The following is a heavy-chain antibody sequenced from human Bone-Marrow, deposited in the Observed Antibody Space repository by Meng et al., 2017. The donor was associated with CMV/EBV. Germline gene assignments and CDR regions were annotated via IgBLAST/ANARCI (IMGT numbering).Heavy chain of an antibody. J-gene: IGHJ4*02. V-gene: IGHV3-11*04. CDR1: GFTFSDYY. D-gene: IGHD3-9*01. CDR3: ARINWLLYAFDY. CDR2: ISSSSSTI. Sequence: GGSMRLSCAASGFTFSDYYMSWIRQAPGKGLEWVSYISSSSSTIYYAESVKGRFTISRDNAKNSLYLQMNSLRAEDTAVYYCARINWLLYAFDYWGQGTLVTVSS.